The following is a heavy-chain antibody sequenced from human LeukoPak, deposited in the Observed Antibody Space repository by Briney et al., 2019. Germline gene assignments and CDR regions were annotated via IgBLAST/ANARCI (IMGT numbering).Heavy chain of an antibody. CDR3: ARFRGGYSYGPQYYFDY. V-gene: IGHV4-34*01. D-gene: IGHD5-18*01. Sequence: SETLSLTCAVYGGSFSGYYWSWIRQPPGKGLEWIGEINHSGSTNYNPSLKSRVTISVDTSKNQFSLKLSSVTAADTAVYYCARFRGGYSYGPQYYFDYWGQGTLVTVSS. CDR2: INHSGST. CDR1: GGSFSGYY. J-gene: IGHJ4*02.